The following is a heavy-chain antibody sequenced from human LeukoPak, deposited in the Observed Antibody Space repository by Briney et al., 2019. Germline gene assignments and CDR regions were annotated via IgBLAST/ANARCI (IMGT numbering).Heavy chain of an antibody. CDR2: IYSGGST. J-gene: IGHJ4*02. D-gene: IGHD1-26*01. Sequence: PGGSLRLSCAASGFTLSSNYMSWVRQAPGKGLEWVSVIYSGGSTYYAGSVKGRFTISRDNSKNTLYLQMNSLRAEDTAVYYCARDRGGSYNFDYWGQGTLVTVSS. V-gene: IGHV3-66*02. CDR1: GFTLSSNY. CDR3: ARDRGGSYNFDY.